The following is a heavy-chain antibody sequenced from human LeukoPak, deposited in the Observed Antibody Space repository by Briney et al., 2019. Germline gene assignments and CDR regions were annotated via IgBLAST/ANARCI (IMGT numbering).Heavy chain of an antibody. D-gene: IGHD2-15*01. CDR1: GYIFTGYY. CDR2: INPNSGDT. CDR3: ARDIVVVAATSPFDY. Sequence: ASVKVSCRASGYIFTGYYMHWVRQAPGQGLEWMGWINPNSGDTNFAQKFQGRVTMTRDTSISTAYMELSRLRSDDTAVYYCARDIVVVAATSPFDYWGQGTLVTVSS. V-gene: IGHV1-2*02. J-gene: IGHJ4*02.